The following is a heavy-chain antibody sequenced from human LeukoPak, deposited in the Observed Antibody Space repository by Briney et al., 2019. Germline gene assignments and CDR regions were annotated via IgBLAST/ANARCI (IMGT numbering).Heavy chain of an antibody. V-gene: IGHV1-8*01. Sequence: ASVKVSCKASGYTFTSFDIHWARQPTGQGLAWMGWMNPNSGITGFAPKFQGRVTMTRNTSINPSYMELSSLKSEDTAVYYCARGSRYFDWLDSGDDYWGQGTLVTVSS. D-gene: IGHD3-9*01. J-gene: IGHJ4*02. CDR2: MNPNSGIT. CDR3: ARGSRYFDWLDSGDDY. CDR1: GYTFTSFD.